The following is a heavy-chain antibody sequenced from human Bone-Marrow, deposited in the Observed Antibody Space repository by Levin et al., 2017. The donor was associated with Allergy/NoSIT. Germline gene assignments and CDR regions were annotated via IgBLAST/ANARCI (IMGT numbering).Heavy chain of an antibody. V-gene: IGHV3-30*18. CDR2: ISYDGSNK. CDR3: AKQTKERQYYYDSSGYLFDY. J-gene: IGHJ4*02. CDR1: GFTFSSYG. Sequence: GGSLRLSCAASGFTFSSYGMHWVRQAPGKGLEWVAVISYDGSNKYYADSVKGRFTISRDNSKNTLYLQMNSLRAEDTAVYYCAKQTKERQYYYDSSGYLFDYWGQGTLVTVSS. D-gene: IGHD3-22*01.